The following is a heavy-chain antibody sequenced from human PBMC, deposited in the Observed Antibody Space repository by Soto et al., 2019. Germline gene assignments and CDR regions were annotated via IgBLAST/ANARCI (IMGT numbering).Heavy chain of an antibody. CDR3: ARGACSGGSCYGNYDY. V-gene: IGHV1-69*13. CDR1: GGTFSSYA. CDR2: IIPIFGTA. D-gene: IGHD2-15*01. J-gene: IGHJ4*02. Sequence: SVKVSCKASGGTFSSYAISWVRQAPGQGLEWMGGIIPIFGTANYAQKFQGRVTITADESTSTAYMELSSLRSEDTAVYYCARGACSGGSCYGNYDYWGQGTLVTVSS.